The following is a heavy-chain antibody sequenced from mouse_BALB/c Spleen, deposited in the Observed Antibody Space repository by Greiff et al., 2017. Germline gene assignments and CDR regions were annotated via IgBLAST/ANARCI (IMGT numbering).Heavy chain of an antibody. J-gene: IGHJ2*01. CDR3: ARLYGNYADY. D-gene: IGHD2-1*01. Sequence: DVKLVESGGGLVKPGGSLKLSCAASGFAFSSYDMSWVRQTPEKRLEWVAYISSGGGSTYYPDTVKGRFTISRDNAKNTLYLQMSSLKSEDTAMYYCARLYGNYADYWGQGTTLTVSS. V-gene: IGHV5-12-1*01. CDR1: GFAFSSYD. CDR2: ISSGGGST.